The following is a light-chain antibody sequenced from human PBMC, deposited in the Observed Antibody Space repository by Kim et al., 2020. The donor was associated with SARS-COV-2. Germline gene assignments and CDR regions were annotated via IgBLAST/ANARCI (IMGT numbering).Light chain of an antibody. CDR2: DVN. CDR1: SSDVGGYNY. CDR3: SSYTRYNTFV. Sequence: GQSITISCTGSSSDVGGYNYISGYQQHPGKAPKLIIFDVNKRPSGVSDRFSGSKSDNTASLTISGLQAEDEADYFCSSYTRYNTFVFGTGTKVTVL. J-gene: IGLJ1*01. V-gene: IGLV2-14*04.